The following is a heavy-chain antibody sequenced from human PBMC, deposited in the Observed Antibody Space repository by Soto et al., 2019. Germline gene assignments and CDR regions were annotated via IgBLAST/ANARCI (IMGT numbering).Heavy chain of an antibody. D-gene: IGHD5-18*01. CDR2: ISYSGST. CDR1: GGFFGNFY. Sequence: XTLSLPCTVSGGFFGNFYWSWIRQPPGKGLEWMGYISYSGSTNYNPYLKSRITISVDTSKNKFSLKLTSVSAAEAAVYYCARDLRGYSYGYDAFDIWGQGTMVTVSS. CDR3: ARDLRGYSYGYDAFDI. V-gene: IGHV4-59*01. J-gene: IGHJ3*02.